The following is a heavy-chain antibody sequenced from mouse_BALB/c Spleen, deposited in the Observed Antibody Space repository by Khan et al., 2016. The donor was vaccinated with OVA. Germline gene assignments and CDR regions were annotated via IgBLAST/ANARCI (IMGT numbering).Heavy chain of an antibody. CDR1: GYTFTNFG. D-gene: IGHD2-14*01. Sequence: QIQLVQSGPDLKQPGETLKISCTASGYTFTNFGMHWVKQAPGKGLKWMGCINTYTGATTYADDFKGRFAFSLETSASTAYLQINNLKNEDTATYFCARVGYNGTMDYWGQGTSVTVSS. CDR3: ARVGYNGTMDY. J-gene: IGHJ4*01. V-gene: IGHV9-3-1*01. CDR2: INTYTGAT.